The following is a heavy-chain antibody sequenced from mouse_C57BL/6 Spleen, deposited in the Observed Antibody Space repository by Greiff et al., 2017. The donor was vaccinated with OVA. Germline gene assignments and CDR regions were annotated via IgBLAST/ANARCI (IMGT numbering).Heavy chain of an antibody. CDR2: INPSSGYT. D-gene: IGHD1-1*01. CDR1: GYTFTSYW. J-gene: IGHJ2*01. V-gene: IGHV1-7*01. Sequence: VQLQQSGAELAKPGASVKLSCKASGYTFTSYWMHWVKPRPGQGLEWIGYINPSSGYTKYNQKFKDKATLTADKSSSTAYMQLSSLTYEDSAVYYCARDPTTTVVATPFDYWGQGTTLTVSS. CDR3: ARDPTTTVVATPFDY.